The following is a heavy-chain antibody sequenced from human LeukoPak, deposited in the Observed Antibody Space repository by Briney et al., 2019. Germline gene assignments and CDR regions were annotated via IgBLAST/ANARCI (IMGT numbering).Heavy chain of an antibody. CDR3: ARGGAARPDY. J-gene: IGHJ4*02. D-gene: IGHD6-6*01. CDR2: ISSSSSNI. Sequence: GGSPRLSCAASGFTFSSYGMHWVRQAPGKGLEWVSYISSSSSNINYADSVRGRFTISRDNAKNSLYLHMDSLRVEDMAVYYCARGGAARPDYWGQGTLVTVSS. CDR1: GFTFSSYG. V-gene: IGHV3-21*01.